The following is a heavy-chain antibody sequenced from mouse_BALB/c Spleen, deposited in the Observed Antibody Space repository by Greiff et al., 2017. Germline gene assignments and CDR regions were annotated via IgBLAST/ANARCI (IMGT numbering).Heavy chain of an antibody. CDR2: IWAGGST. CDR1: GFSLTSYG. CDR3: ASLHYYGTPWFAY. J-gene: IGHJ3*01. D-gene: IGHD1-1*01. V-gene: IGHV2-9*02. Sequence: QVQLKQSGPGLVAPSQSLSITCTVSGFSLTSYGVHWVRQPPGKGLAWLGVIWAGGSTNYNSALMSRLSISKDNSKSQVFLKMNSLQTDDTAMYYCASLHYYGTPWFAYWGQGTLVTVSA.